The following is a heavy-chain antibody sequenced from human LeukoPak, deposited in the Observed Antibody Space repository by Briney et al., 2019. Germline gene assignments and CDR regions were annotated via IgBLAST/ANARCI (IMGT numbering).Heavy chain of an antibody. CDR3: AIAGSIGYNWFDL. Sequence: GGSLRLSCAASGFTFSSDEMNWVRQAPGKGLEWVSYISSSGSNIYYADSVKGRFTISRDNAKNSLYLQMNSLRAEDTAVYYWAIAGSIGYNWFDLWGQGTLVTVSS. CDR2: ISSSGSNI. J-gene: IGHJ5*02. CDR1: GFTFSSDE. D-gene: IGHD3-10*01. V-gene: IGHV3-48*03.